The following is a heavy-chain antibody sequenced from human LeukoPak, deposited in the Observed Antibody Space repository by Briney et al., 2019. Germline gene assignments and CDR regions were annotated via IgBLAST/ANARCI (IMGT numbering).Heavy chain of an antibody. V-gene: IGHV4-59*01. CDR2: IYYSGST. Sequence: SETLSLTCTVSGGSISSYYWSWVRQPPGKGLEWIGYIYYSGSTNYNPSLKSRLTISVDTSKNQFSLKLSSVTAADTAVYYCASTGRGYFQHWGQGTLVTVSS. J-gene: IGHJ1*01. CDR3: ASTGRGYFQH. D-gene: IGHD5-24*01. CDR1: GGSISSYY.